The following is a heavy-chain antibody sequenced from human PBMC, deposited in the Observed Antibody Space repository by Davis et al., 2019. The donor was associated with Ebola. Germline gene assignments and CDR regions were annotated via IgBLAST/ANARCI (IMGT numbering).Heavy chain of an antibody. V-gene: IGHV3-23*01. Sequence: PGGSLRLSCAVSGVTFRNYAMSWVRQAPGQGLEWVSAISATGGDRSHADSVKDRFTISRDNSKYTLSLEMNSLRAEDTAVYYCATGVDIQFDYWGQGTLVTVSS. J-gene: IGHJ4*02. D-gene: IGHD5-12*01. CDR2: ISATGGDR. CDR3: ATGVDIQFDY. CDR1: GVTFRNYA.